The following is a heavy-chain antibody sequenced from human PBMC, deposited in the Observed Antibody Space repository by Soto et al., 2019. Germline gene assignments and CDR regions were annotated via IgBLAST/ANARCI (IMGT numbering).Heavy chain of an antibody. Sequence: RGESLKISCKGSGYSFTSYWISWVRQMPGKGLEWMGRIDPSDSYTNYSPSFQGHVTISADKSISTAYLQWSSLKASDTAMYYCARIGYSSGWYVHYYYYGMDVWGQGTTVTVSS. V-gene: IGHV5-10-1*01. CDR2: IDPSDSYT. CDR1: GYSFTSYW. CDR3: ARIGYSSGWYVHYYYYGMDV. J-gene: IGHJ6*02. D-gene: IGHD6-19*01.